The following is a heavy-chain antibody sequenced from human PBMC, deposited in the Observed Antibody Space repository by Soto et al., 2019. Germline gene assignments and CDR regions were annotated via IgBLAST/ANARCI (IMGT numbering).Heavy chain of an antibody. J-gene: IGHJ6*02. CDR3: ARGLRFLEWSNIYYYGMDV. V-gene: IGHV4-34*01. CDR1: GGSFIGYY. Sequence: PSETLSLTCAVYGGSFIGYYWNWIRQPPGKGLEWIGEINHSGSTNYNPSLKSRVTISVDTSKNQFSLRLSSVIAADTAVYYCARGLRFLEWSNIYYYGMDVWGQGTTVTVSS. D-gene: IGHD3-3*01. CDR2: INHSGST.